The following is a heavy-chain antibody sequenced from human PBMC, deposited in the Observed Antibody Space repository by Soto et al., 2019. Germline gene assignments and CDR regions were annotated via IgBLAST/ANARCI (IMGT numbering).Heavy chain of an antibody. D-gene: IGHD5-18*01. CDR2: IYHSGST. CDR3: ARNGDTAMVIDY. V-gene: IGHV4-59*12. CDR1: GGSISSYY. Sequence: SETLSLTCTVSGGSISSYYWSWIRQPPGKGLEWIGYIYHSGSTNYNPSLKSRVTISVDTSKNQFSLKLSSVTAADTAVYYCARNGDTAMVIDYWGQGTLVTVSS. J-gene: IGHJ4*02.